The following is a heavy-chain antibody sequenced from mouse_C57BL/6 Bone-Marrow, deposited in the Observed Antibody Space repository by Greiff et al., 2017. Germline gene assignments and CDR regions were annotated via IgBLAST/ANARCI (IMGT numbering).Heavy chain of an antibody. D-gene: IGHD2-3*01. J-gene: IGHJ4*01. CDR2: INPNNGGT. Sequence: VQLQQSGPELVKPGASVKISCKASGYTFTDYYMNWVKQSHGKSLEWIGDINPNNGGTSYNQKFKGKATLTVDKSSSTAYMELRSLTSDDSAVYYCARAVDGCPLYYYAMDYWGQGTSVTVSS. CDR3: ARAVDGCPLYYYAMDY. CDR1: GYTFTDYY. V-gene: IGHV1-26*01.